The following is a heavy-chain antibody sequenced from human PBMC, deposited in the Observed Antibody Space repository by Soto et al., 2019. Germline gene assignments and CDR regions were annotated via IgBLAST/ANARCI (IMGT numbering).Heavy chain of an antibody. J-gene: IGHJ4*02. CDR2: FSGSGGST. CDR3: ARQNRGGFGDY. D-gene: IGHD3-16*01. CDR1: GFTFSSYA. Sequence: GGSLRLSCAASGFTFSSYAMSWVRQAPGKGLEWVSAFSGSGGSTYYADSVKGRFTISRDNSKDTLYLQMNSLRAEDTAVYYCARQNRGGFGDYWGQGTLVTVSS. V-gene: IGHV3-23*01.